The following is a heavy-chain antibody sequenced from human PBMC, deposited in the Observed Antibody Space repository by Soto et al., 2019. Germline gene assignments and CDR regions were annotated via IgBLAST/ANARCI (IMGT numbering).Heavy chain of an antibody. Sequence: SEALSVTCTVSGGSISRSSYYWGWIRQPPGKGLEWFGSIYFSGSTYYNPSLKSRVTISVDTSKNQFSLKLSSVTAADTAVYYCASPTTTATWAAFNIWGQGTMVTVSS. CDR3: ASPTTTATWAAFNI. CDR2: IYFSGST. J-gene: IGHJ3*02. V-gene: IGHV4-39*01. CDR1: GGSISRSSYY. D-gene: IGHD4-17*01.